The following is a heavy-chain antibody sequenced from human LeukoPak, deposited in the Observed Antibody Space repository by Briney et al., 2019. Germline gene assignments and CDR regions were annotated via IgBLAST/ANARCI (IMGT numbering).Heavy chain of an antibody. J-gene: IGHJ4*02. D-gene: IGHD3-10*01. CDR2: IKGTTADGTT. CDR3: SGSFGELTFFDY. CDR1: GIPFIDSW. Sequence: GGSLRLSCELSGIPFIDSWMSWVRQAPGKGLEWVGRIKGTTADGTTGYAAAVKGRFIISRDDSQRMVYLQMDSLKTEDTAVYYCSGSFGELTFFDYWGQGTLVTVSS. V-gene: IGHV3-15*01.